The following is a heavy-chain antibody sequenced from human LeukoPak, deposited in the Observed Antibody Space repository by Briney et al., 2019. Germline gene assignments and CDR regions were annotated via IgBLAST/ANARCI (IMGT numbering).Heavy chain of an antibody. CDR2: ISYDGSNK. CDR1: GFTFSSYA. D-gene: IGHD6-6*01. Sequence: PGGSLRLSCAASGFTFSSYAMHWVRQAPGKGLEWVAVISYDGSNKYYADSVKGRFTISRDNSKNTLYLQMNSLRAEDTAVYYCARDRAEYSSPPSAADFDYWGQGTLVTVSS. J-gene: IGHJ4*02. CDR3: ARDRAEYSSPPSAADFDY. V-gene: IGHV3-30-3*01.